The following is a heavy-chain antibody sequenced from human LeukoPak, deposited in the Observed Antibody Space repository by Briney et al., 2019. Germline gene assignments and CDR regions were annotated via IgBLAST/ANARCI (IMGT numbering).Heavy chain of an antibody. Sequence: GGSLRLSCTASRFTFSSYWMSWVRQAPGKGLEWVANIQRDGSQKYYVDSVKGRFTISRDNAKNSLYLQVNSLRAEDTAVYYCANIAVAGKGHYYYYYYMDVWGKGTTVTVSS. J-gene: IGHJ6*03. D-gene: IGHD6-19*01. CDR1: RFTFSSYW. CDR2: IQRDGSQK. V-gene: IGHV3-7*01. CDR3: ANIAVAGKGHYYYYYYMDV.